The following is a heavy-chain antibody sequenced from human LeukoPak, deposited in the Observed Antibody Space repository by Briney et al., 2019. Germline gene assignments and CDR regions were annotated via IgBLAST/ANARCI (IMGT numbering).Heavy chain of an antibody. CDR2: IYYSGST. Sequence: SETLSLTCTVSGGSTSSSSYYWGWFRQPPGKGLEWIGSIYYSGSTYYNPSLKSLVTISVDTSKNQFSLKLSSVTAADTAVYYCVRGVAGSGWFYFDFWGQGTLVTVSS. V-gene: IGHV4-39*07. CDR1: GGSTSSSSYY. J-gene: IGHJ4*02. D-gene: IGHD6-19*01. CDR3: VRGVAGSGWFYFDF.